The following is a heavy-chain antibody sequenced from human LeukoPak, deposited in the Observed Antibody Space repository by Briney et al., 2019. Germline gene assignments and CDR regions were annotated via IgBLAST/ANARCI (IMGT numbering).Heavy chain of an antibody. V-gene: IGHV1-18*01. J-gene: IGHJ3*02. CDR2: ISAYNGNT. CDR3: ARDLGLGYCSSTSCYRDAFDI. Sequence: GASVKASCKASGYTFTSYAMNWVRQAPGQGLEWMGWISAYNGNTNYAQKLQGRVTMTTDTSTSTAYMELRSLRSDDTAVYYCARDLGLGYCSSTSCYRDAFDIWGQGTMVTVSS. D-gene: IGHD2-2*01. CDR1: GYTFTSYA.